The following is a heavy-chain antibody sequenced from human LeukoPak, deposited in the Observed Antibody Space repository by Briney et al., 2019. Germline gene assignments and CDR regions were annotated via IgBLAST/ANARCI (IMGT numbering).Heavy chain of an antibody. V-gene: IGHV3-66*01. CDR2: IYSGGST. CDR1: GFTVSSNY. Sequence: GGSLRLSCAASGFTVSSNYMSWVRQAPGKGLEWVSVIYSGGSTYYADSVKGRFTISRDNAKNSLYLQMNSLRAEDTAVYYCARDGGSSWEYYFDYWGQGTLVTVSS. CDR3: ARDGGSSWEYYFDY. D-gene: IGHD6-13*01. J-gene: IGHJ4*02.